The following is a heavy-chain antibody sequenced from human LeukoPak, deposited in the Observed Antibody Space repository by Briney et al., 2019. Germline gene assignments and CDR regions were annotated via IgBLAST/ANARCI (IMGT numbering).Heavy chain of an antibody. V-gene: IGHV3-43*01. CDR1: GFTFDDYT. CDR3: TKDRYCTTPSCPLDY. D-gene: IGHD2-2*01. J-gene: IGHJ4*02. CDR2: ISRDGDYT. Sequence: GGSLTLSCAASGFTFDDYTFHWVRKAPGKGLEWVSLISRDGDYTYYADSVKGRFTISRDNRKNTVYLQMSSLRTEDTALYYCTKDRYCTTPSCPLDYWGQGTLVTVSS.